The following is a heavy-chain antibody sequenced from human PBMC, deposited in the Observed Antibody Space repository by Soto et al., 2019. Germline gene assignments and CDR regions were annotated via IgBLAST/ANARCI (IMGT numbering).Heavy chain of an antibody. CDR2: IWYDGSNK. CDR1: GFTFSSYG. V-gene: IGHV3-33*01. J-gene: IGHJ4*02. Sequence: QVQLMESGGGVVQPGRSLRLSCAASGFTFSSYGMHWVRQAPGKGLEWVAVIWYDGSNKYYADSVKGRFTISRDNSKNTLYLQMNSLRAEDTAVYYCASEHTAAGSALDYWGQGTLVTVSS. CDR3: ASEHTAAGSALDY. D-gene: IGHD6-13*01.